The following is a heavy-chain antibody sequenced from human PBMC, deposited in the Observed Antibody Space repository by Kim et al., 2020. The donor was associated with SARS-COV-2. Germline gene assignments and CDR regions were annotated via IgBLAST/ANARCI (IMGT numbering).Heavy chain of an antibody. J-gene: IGHJ4*02. CDR2: ISTSGGNT. Sequence: GGSLRLSCAASGFTFSTYGMTWVRQPPGKGLEWVSAISTSGGNTFYADSVKGRFTISRDNSKNTLYLQMNSLRAEDTAVYYCANVPLRDGYSALDYWGQGTLVTVSS. CDR3: ANVPLRDGYSALDY. CDR1: GFTFSTYG. D-gene: IGHD4-4*01. V-gene: IGHV3-23*01.